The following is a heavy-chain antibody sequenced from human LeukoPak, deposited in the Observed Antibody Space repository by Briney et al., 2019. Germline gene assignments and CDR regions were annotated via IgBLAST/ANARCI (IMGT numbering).Heavy chain of an antibody. Sequence: DSVKGRFTISRDNSKNTLYLQMNSLRAEDTAVYYCAKMYYYGSGSYYHEDVWGKGTTVTISS. D-gene: IGHD3-10*01. V-gene: IGHV3-30*02. CDR3: AKMYYYGSGSYYHEDV. J-gene: IGHJ6*04.